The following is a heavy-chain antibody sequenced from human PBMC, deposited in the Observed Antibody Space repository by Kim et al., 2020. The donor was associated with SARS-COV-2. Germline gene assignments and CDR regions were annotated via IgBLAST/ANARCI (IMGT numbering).Heavy chain of an antibody. J-gene: IGHJ3*02. CDR3: ARAMYYYDSSGYRSDAFDI. CDR2: MNPNSGNT. Sequence: ASVKVSCKASGYTFTSYDINWVRQATGQGLEWMGWMNPNSGNTGYAQKFQGRVTMTRNTSISTAYMELSSLRSEDTAVYYCARAMYYYDSSGYRSDAFDIWGQGTMVTVSS. V-gene: IGHV1-8*01. CDR1: GYTFTSYD. D-gene: IGHD3-22*01.